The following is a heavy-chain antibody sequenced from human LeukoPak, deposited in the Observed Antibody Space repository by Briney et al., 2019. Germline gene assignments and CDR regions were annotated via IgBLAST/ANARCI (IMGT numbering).Heavy chain of an antibody. Sequence: ASVKVSCKASENTFTIYGFIWVRQAPGQGLEWMGWISAYNGNTNYAQKFQGRVTMTTDTSTNTAYMELTSLRSDDTAVYYCGRVALACSYGLTWSDPWGQGTLVTVSS. CDR3: GRVALACSYGLTWSDP. D-gene: IGHD5-18*01. CDR1: ENTFTIYG. CDR2: ISAYNGNT. J-gene: IGHJ5*02. V-gene: IGHV1-18*01.